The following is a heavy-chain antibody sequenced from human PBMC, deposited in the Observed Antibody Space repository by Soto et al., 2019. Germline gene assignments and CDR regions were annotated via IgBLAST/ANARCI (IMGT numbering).Heavy chain of an antibody. CDR2: ISVYHGNT. D-gene: IGHD1-26*01. CDR1: GFTFNTYV. J-gene: IGHJ4*02. Sequence: QVQLVQSGAEVKKPGASVTVSCQASGFTFNTYVITWVRQAPGQGLEWLGWISVYHGNTNYAQKVQGRVTMTTDTSTSTAYMELRSRRSDDTAVYYCAIGGSGSYRVFDYWGQATLLTVSS. V-gene: IGHV1-18*01. CDR3: AIGGSGSYRVFDY.